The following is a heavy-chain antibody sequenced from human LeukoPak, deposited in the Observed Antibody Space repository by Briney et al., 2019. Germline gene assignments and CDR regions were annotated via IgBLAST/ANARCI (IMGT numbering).Heavy chain of an antibody. V-gene: IGHV3-74*03. D-gene: IGHD2-2*01. CDR1: GFTFSSSW. J-gene: IGHJ4*02. Sequence: GVLRLSCAASGFTFSSSWMQWVRQAPGQGLVWVSRINSDESVTTYTNSVKGRFTIPRDNAKNTLYLQMNSLRAEDTAMYYCVRSRFTTSSFDYWGQGTLVTVSS. CDR3: VRSRFTTSSFDY. CDR2: INSDESVT.